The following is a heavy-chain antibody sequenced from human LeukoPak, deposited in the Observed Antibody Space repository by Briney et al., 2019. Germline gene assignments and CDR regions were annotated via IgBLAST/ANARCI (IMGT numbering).Heavy chain of an antibody. CDR2: IYTSGST. CDR3: ARDKSRGYASGVYYYYMDV. V-gene: IGHV4-61*02. D-gene: IGHD5-12*01. Sequence: SSETLSLTCTVSGGSISSGSYYWSWIRQPAGKGLEWIGRIYTSGSTNYNPSLKSRVTMSVDTSKNQFSLKLSSVTAADTAVYYCARDKSRGYASGVYYYYMDVWGKGTTVTISS. J-gene: IGHJ6*03. CDR1: GGSISSGSYY.